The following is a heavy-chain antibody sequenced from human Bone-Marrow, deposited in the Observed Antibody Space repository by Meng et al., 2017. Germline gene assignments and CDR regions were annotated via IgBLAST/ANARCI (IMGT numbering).Heavy chain of an antibody. CDR2: ISSSGSTI. J-gene: IGHJ3*02. Sequence: GGSLRLSCAASGFTFSSYEMNWVRQAPGKGLEWVSYISSSGSTIYYADSVKGRFTISRDNAKNSLYLQMNSLRAEDTALYYCAEDTWHYGDYLDAAFDIWGQGTMVTVSS. V-gene: IGHV3-48*03. D-gene: IGHD4-17*01. CDR1: GFTFSSYE. CDR3: AEDTWHYGDYLDAAFDI.